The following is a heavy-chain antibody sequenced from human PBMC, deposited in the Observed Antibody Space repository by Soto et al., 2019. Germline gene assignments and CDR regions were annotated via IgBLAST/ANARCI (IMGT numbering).Heavy chain of an antibody. Sequence: ASVKVSCKASGGTFSSYAISWVRQAPGQGLEWMGGIIPIFGTANYAQKFQGRVTITADESTSTAYMELSSLRSEDTAVYYCARGQLPAQEWFGESYYGMDVWGQGTTVTVSS. D-gene: IGHD3-10*01. V-gene: IGHV1-69*13. J-gene: IGHJ6*02. CDR3: ARGQLPAQEWFGESYYGMDV. CDR2: IIPIFGTA. CDR1: GGTFSSYA.